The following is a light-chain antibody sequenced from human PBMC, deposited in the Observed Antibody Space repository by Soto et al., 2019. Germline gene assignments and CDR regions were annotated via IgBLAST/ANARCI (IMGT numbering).Light chain of an antibody. J-gene: IGLJ1*01. CDR1: SSDVGIYNY. CDR3: SSYTSSSTPYV. V-gene: IGLV2-14*01. Sequence: QSALTQPASVSGSPGQSIAISCTGSSSDVGIYNYVSCYQQHPGKVPKLIIYEVSNRPSGVSNRFSGSKSGNTASLTISGLQAEDEADYYCSSYTSSSTPYVFGTGTKVTVL. CDR2: EVS.